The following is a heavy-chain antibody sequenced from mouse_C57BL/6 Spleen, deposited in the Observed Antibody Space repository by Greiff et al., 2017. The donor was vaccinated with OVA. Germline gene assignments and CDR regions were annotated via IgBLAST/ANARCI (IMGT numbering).Heavy chain of an antibody. V-gene: IGHV14-4*01. J-gene: IGHJ3*01. CDR3: TVYGSRAWFAY. CDR1: GFNIKDDY. Sequence: EVMLVESGAELVRPGASVKLSCTASGFNIKDDYMHWVKQRPEQGLEWIGWIDPENGDTEYASKFQGKATITADTSSNTAYLQLSSLTSEDTAVYYCTVYGSRAWFAYWGQGTLVTVSA. D-gene: IGHD1-1*01. CDR2: IDPENGDT.